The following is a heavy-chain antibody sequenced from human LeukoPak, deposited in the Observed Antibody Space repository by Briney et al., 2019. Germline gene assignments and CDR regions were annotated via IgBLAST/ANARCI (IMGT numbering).Heavy chain of an antibody. CDR2: INHSGST. CDR1: GGSFSGYY. V-gene: IGHV4-34*01. J-gene: IGHJ6*03. D-gene: IGHD6-13*01. Sequence: SETLSLTCAVYGGSFSGYYWSWIRQPPGKGLEWIGEINHSGSTNYNQSLKSRVTISVDTSKNQFSLKLSSVTAADTAVYYCARGRSSTPYYYYYYMDVWGKGTTVTVSS. CDR3: ARGRSSTPYYYYYYMDV.